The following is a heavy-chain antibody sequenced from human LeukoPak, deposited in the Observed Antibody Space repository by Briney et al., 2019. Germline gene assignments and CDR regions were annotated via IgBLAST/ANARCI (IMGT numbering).Heavy chain of an antibody. J-gene: IGHJ4*02. D-gene: IGHD2-15*01. CDR3: AKARGEQNGGSNY. CDR2: ISGSGGST. CDR1: GFTFSSYA. Sequence: GGSLRLSCAASGFTFSSYAMSWVRQAPGKGLGWVSAISGSGGSTYYADSVKGRFTISRDNSKNTLYLQMNSLRAEDTAVYYCAKARGEQNGGSNYWGQGTLVTVSS. V-gene: IGHV3-23*01.